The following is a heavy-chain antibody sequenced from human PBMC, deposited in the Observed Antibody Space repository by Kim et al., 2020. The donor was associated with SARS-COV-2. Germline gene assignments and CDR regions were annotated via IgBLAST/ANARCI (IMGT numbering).Heavy chain of an antibody. V-gene: IGHV3-48*04. CDR1: GFTFSSYS. CDR3: ASWTNYYYDSSGYYPFDY. D-gene: IGHD3-22*01. J-gene: IGHJ4*02. Sequence: GGSLRLSCAASGFTFSSYSMNWVRQAPGKGLEWVSYISSSSSTIYYADSVKGRFTISRDNAKNSLYLQMNSLRAEDTAVYYCASWTNYYYDSSGYYPFDYWGQGTLVTVSS. CDR2: ISSSSSTI.